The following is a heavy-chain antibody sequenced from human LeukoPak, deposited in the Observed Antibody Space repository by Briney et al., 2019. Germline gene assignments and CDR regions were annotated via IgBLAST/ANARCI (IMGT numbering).Heavy chain of an antibody. CDR1: GFTFSNYA. V-gene: IGHV3-23*01. CDR2: ISGTGSTI. Sequence: GGSLRLSCAASGFTFSNYAMSWVRQAPGKGPEWVSAISGTGSTIHYGDSVKGRFTISRDNFKNTLYLQVDSLRADDTAVYYCAALSWNPYYFDYWGQGSLVTVSS. CDR3: AALSWNPYYFDY. J-gene: IGHJ4*02. D-gene: IGHD3-16*02.